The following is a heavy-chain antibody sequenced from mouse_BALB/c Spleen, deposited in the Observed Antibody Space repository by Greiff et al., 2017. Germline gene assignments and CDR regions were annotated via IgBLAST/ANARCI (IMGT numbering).Heavy chain of an antibody. V-gene: IGHV5-2*01. J-gene: IGHJ4*01. D-gene: IGHD2-1*01. CDR1: EYEFPSHD. CDR2: INSDGGST. Sequence: EVQVVESGGGLVQPGESLKLSCESNEYEFPSHDMSWVRKTPEKRLELVAAINSDGGSTYYPDTMERRFIISRDNTKKTLYLQMSSLRSEDTALYYCARHPSIYYGNYGAMDYWGQGTSVTVSS. CDR3: ARHPSIYYGNYGAMDY.